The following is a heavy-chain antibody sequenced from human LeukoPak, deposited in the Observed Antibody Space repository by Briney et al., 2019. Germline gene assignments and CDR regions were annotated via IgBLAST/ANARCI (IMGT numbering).Heavy chain of an antibody. CDR1: GYTFTAFY. D-gene: IGHD3-9*01. CDR2: INPNSGGT. Sequence: AASVKASFKASGYTFTAFYIHWVRRAPGQGLEWMGWINPNSGGTNYAQKFQGRVTLTRDTSIRTVYMELTGLTSDDTAVYYCARGYCDTNDCPPGAYWGQGALVTVSS. V-gene: IGHV1-2*02. CDR3: ARGYCDTNDCPPGAY. J-gene: IGHJ4*02.